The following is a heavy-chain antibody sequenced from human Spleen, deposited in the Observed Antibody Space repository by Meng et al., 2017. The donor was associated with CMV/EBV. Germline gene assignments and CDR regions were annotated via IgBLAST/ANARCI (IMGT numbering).Heavy chain of an antibody. V-gene: IGHV3-21*01. Sequence: GESLKISCAASGFTFSSYAMSWVRQAPGKGLEWVSSISSAGTYIYYANSLKGRFTISRDNAKNSLYLQMRSLRADDTAIYYCARGRGVPAGSYYFDSWGQGTLVTVSS. CDR1: GFTFSSYA. CDR3: ARGRGVPAGSYYFDS. J-gene: IGHJ4*02. CDR2: ISSAGTYI. D-gene: IGHD2-2*01.